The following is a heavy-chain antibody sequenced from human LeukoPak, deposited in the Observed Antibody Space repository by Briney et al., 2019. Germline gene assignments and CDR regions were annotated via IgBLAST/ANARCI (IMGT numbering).Heavy chain of an antibody. CDR2: IRSKAYGGTT. CDR3: TRDLSGVRSSSWYPYYYYYMDV. V-gene: IGHV3-49*04. Sequence: GGSLRLSCTASGFTFGDYAMSWVRQAPGKGLEWVGFIRSKAYGGTTEYAASVKGRFTISRDDSKSIAYLQMNGLKTEDTAVYYCTRDLSGVRSSSWYPYYYYYMDVWGKGTTVTVSS. D-gene: IGHD6-13*01. J-gene: IGHJ6*03. CDR1: GFTFGDYA.